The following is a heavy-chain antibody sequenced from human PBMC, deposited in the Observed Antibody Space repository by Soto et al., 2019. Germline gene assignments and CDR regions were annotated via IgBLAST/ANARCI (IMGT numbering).Heavy chain of an antibody. D-gene: IGHD1-1*01. J-gene: IGHJ4*02. Sequence: GGSLRLSCAASGFTFSSYWMHWVRQASGKGLVWVSRISFDGSTTTYADSVKGRFTISRDNAKNTLYLQMNSLRAEDTDVYYCARGGAHTAMANEYWGQGALVTVSS. CDR2: ISFDGSTT. V-gene: IGHV3-74*01. CDR3: ARGGAHTAMANEY. CDR1: GFTFSSYW.